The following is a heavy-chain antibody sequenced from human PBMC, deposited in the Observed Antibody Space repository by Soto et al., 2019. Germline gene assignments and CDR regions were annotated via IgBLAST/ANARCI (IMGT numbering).Heavy chain of an antibody. CDR3: AHRVLRTVFGLVTTTAIYFDF. J-gene: IGHJ4*02. V-gene: IGHV2-5*02. CDR1: GFSLTTSGVG. CDR2: IYWDDDK. D-gene: IGHD3-3*01. Sequence: QITLNESGPPLVKPTQTLTLTCTFSGFSLTTSGVGVGWIRQSPGKAPEWLALIYWDDDKRSSPSLKSRLTLTKDTSKNPVVLTMANLDPADTATYYCAHRVLRTVFGLVTTTAIYFDFWGQGTPVAVSS.